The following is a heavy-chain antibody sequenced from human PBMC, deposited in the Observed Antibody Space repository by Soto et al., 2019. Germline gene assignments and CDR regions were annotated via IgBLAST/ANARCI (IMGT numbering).Heavy chain of an antibody. CDR1: GFTVSSNY. CDR2: IYSGGTT. Sequence: EVQLVESGGGLVQPGGSLRLSCAASGFTVSSNYMSWVRQAPGKGLEWVSVIYSGGTTYYAGSVKGRVTISRGNSKNTLYLKMNSRRPEDTSVYYCDSAVAGTFHWGQGTLVTVSS. V-gene: IGHV3-66*01. CDR3: DSAVAGTFH. J-gene: IGHJ4*02. D-gene: IGHD6-19*01.